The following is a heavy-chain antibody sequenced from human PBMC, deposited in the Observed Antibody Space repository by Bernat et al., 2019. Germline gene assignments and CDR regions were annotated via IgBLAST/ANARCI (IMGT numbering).Heavy chain of an antibody. D-gene: IGHD1-26*01. CDR1: GYTFTGYY. J-gene: IGHJ1*01. CDR3: ARGVFRVMGGSYYPEYFQH. Sequence: QVQLVQSGAEVKKPGASVKVSCKASGYTFTGYYMHWVRQAPGQGLEWMGWINPNSGGTNYAQKVQGWVTMTRDTSISTAYMELSRLRSDDTAVYYCARGVFRVMGGSYYPEYFQHWGQGTLVTVSS. V-gene: IGHV1-2*04. CDR2: INPNSGGT.